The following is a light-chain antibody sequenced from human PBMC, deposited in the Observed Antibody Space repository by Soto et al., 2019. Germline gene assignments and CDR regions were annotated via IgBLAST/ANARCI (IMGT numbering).Light chain of an antibody. CDR2: GAS. V-gene: IGKV3-20*01. J-gene: IGKJ2*03. CDR3: QQHGSSPVS. CDR1: QSVSSTN. Sequence: EIVLTQSPGTLSLSPGESATLSCRASQSVSSTNLAWYQQKPGQSPRLVMFGASSRATGIPDRFSGSGSGTDFTLTISSLEPEDFAVYYCQQHGSSPVSFGQGTKLEIK.